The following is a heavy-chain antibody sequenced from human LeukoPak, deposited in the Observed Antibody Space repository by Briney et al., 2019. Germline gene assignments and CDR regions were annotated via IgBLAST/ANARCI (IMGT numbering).Heavy chain of an antibody. CDR3: ARDRPAGHGYSYSFFDY. CDR1: GFTFSTYS. D-gene: IGHD5-18*01. Sequence: GGSLRLSCAASGFTFSTYSMNWVRQAPGKGLEWVSSISSSSSYISYADSVKGRFTISRDNAKNSLYLQMNSLRAEDTAVYYCARDRPAGHGYSYSFFDYWGQGTLVTVSS. V-gene: IGHV3-21*01. J-gene: IGHJ4*02. CDR2: ISSSSSYI.